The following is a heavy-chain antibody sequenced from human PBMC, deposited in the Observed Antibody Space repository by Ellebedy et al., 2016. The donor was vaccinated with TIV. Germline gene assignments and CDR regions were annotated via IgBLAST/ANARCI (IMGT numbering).Heavy chain of an antibody. J-gene: IGHJ2*01. Sequence: SETLSLTXTVSGGSISSYCWSWLRQPAGKGLEWIGRIYTSGSTNYNPSLKSRVTMSVDTSKNQFSLKLSSVTAADTAVYYCARGLGRYFDWLSSNAWYFDLWGRGTLVTVSS. D-gene: IGHD3-9*01. CDR3: ARGLGRYFDWLSSNAWYFDL. V-gene: IGHV4-4*07. CDR2: IYTSGST. CDR1: GGSISSYC.